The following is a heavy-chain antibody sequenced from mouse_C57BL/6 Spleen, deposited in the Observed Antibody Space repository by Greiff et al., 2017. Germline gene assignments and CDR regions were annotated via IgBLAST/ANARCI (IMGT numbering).Heavy chain of an antibody. V-gene: IGHV1-61*01. CDR2: IYPSDSET. D-gene: IGHD3-2*02. Sequence: VQLQQPGAELVRPGSSVKLSCKASGYTFTSYWMDWVKQRPGQGLEWIGNIYPSDSETHYNQKFKGKATLTVDKSSSTAYMQLSSLTSEDSAVYYCARGDSSGQAWFAYWGQGTLVTVSA. CDR1: GYTFTSYW. CDR3: ARGDSSGQAWFAY. J-gene: IGHJ3*01.